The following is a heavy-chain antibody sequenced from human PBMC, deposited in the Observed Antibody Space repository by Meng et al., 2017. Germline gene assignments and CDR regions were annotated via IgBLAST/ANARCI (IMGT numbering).Heavy chain of an antibody. CDR1: GFTLSSYE. CDR2: FSSSGSTI. J-gene: IGHJ4*02. Sequence: GESPITPFPASGFTLSSYEMNWVRQAPGKGREWVSYFSSSGSTIYYANSVKGRFTISRDNAKNSLSLQMNSLGAEDTAVYYCARPSVVGATFGYWGQGTLVTVSS. CDR3: ARPSVVGATFGY. V-gene: IGHV3-48*03. D-gene: IGHD1-26*01.